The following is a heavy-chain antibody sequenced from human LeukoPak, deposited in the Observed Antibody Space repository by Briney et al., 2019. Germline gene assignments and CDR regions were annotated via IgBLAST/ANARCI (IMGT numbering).Heavy chain of an antibody. J-gene: IGHJ4*02. V-gene: IGHV5-51*01. CDR3: ARRVAATVVDY. Sequence: KGGESLRISCKGSGYSFTSYWIGWVRQMPGKGLEWMGIIYPGDSDTRYSPSFQGQVTISADKSISTTYLQWSSLKASDTAMYYCARRVAATVVDYWGQGTLVTVSS. CDR1: GYSFTSYW. CDR2: IYPGDSDT. D-gene: IGHD6-19*01.